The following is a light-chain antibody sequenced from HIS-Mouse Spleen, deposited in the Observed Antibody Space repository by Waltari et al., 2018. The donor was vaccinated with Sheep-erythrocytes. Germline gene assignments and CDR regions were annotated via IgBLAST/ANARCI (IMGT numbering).Light chain of an antibody. CDR2: GVS. CDR3: SSYAGSNNLGV. Sequence: QSALTQPPSASGSPGQSVTISCTGTSSDVGGYNYVSWYQQHPGKAPKRMIYGVSKRPSGVTDRFSGSKSGNTASLTVSGLQAEDEADYYCSSYAGSNNLGVFGTGTKVTVL. V-gene: IGLV2-8*01. CDR1: SSDVGGYNY. J-gene: IGLJ1*01.